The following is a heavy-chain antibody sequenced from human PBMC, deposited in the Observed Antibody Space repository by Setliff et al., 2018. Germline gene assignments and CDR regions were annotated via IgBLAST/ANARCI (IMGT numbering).Heavy chain of an antibody. CDR2: ISSSSSYI. CDR3: ARDHIYRGGSWYDYFDS. CDR1: GFTFSSYW. Sequence: GGSLRLSCAASGFTFSSYWMSWVRQAPGKGLEWVSSISSSSSYIYYADSVKGRLTISRDNAENSLYLQMNSLRAEDTAVYYCARDHIYRGGSWYDYFDSWGQGTLVTVSS. J-gene: IGHJ4*02. V-gene: IGHV3-21*01. D-gene: IGHD2-15*01.